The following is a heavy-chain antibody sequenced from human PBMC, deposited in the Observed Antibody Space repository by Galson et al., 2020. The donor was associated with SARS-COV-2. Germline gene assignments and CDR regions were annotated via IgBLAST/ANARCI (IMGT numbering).Heavy chain of an antibody. D-gene: IGHD1-26*01. CDR3: ARGAFDI. Sequence: SETLSLTCTVSGGSISSSSYYWGWIRQPPGKGLEWIGSIYYSGSTYYNPSLKSRVTISVDTSKNQFSLKLSSVTAADTAVYYCARGAFDIWGQGTMVTVSS. V-gene: IGHV4-39*01. J-gene: IGHJ3*02. CDR2: IYYSGST. CDR1: GGSISSSSYY.